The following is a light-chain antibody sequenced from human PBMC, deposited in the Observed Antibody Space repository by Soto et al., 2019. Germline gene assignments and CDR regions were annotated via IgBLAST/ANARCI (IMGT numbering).Light chain of an antibody. CDR2: GAS. V-gene: IGKV3-20*01. CDR1: QSVSSSY. Sequence: EIVLTQSPGTVSLSPGERATLSCRASQSVSSSYLAWYQQKPGQAPRLLIYGASSRATGIPDRFSGSGSGTEFTVTISSLQSEDFAIYYCQQYDIWPPYTFGQGTKVDI. CDR3: QQYDIWPPYT. J-gene: IGKJ2*01.